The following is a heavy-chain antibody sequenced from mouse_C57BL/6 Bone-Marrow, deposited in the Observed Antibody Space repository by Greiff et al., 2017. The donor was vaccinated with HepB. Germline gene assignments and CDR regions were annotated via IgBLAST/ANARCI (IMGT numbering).Heavy chain of an antibody. Sequence: EVQLQESGAELVKPGASVKLSCTASGFNIKDYYMHWVKQRTEQGLEWIGRIDPEDGETKYAPKFQGKATITADTTSNTAYLQLSSLTSEDTAVYYCAPRYGSPWYFDVWGTGTTVTVSS. CDR3: APRYGSPWYFDV. CDR2: IDPEDGET. D-gene: IGHD1-1*01. V-gene: IGHV14-2*01. J-gene: IGHJ1*03. CDR1: GFNIKDYY.